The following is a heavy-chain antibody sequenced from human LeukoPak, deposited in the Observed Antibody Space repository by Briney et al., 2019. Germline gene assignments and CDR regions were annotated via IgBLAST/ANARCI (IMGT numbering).Heavy chain of an antibody. D-gene: IGHD4-23*01. CDR3: ARVEAGGNAAFGY. V-gene: IGHV3-48*03. Sequence: GGSLRVSSAAPGFTFRSYEMNWVRQAPGKGLEWVSYISSSGSPIYYADSVKGRFTVSRDNAKNSLYLQMNSLRAEDTAVYYCARVEAGGNAAFGYWGQGTLVTVSS. J-gene: IGHJ4*02. CDR2: ISSSGSPI. CDR1: GFTFRSYE.